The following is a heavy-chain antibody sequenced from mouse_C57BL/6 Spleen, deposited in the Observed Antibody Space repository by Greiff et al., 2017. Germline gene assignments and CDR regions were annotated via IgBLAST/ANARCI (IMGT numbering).Heavy chain of an antibody. CDR1: GYSFTSYY. CDR2: IYPGSGNT. V-gene: IGHV1-66*01. CDR3: ARGSSYPWFAY. D-gene: IGHD1-1*01. J-gene: IGHJ3*01. Sequence: QVQLQQSGPELVKPGASVKISCKASGYSFTSYYIHWVKQRPGQGLEWIGWIYPGSGNTKYNEKFKGKATLTAGTSSSTAYMQLSSLTSEDSAVYYCARGSSYPWFAYWGQGTLVTVSA.